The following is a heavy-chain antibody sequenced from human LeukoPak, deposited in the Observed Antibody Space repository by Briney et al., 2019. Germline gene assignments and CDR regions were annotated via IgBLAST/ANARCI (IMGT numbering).Heavy chain of an antibody. D-gene: IGHD3-9*01. Sequence: GASVKVSCKASGYTFTSYAMNWVRQAPGQGLEWMGWINTNTGNPTYAQGFTGRFVFFLDTSVSTAYLQISSLKAEDTAVYYCARDPYDILTGYQLYYFDYWGQGTLVTVSS. CDR2: INTNTGNP. V-gene: IGHV7-4-1*02. CDR3: ARDPYDILTGYQLYYFDY. CDR1: GYTFTSYA. J-gene: IGHJ4*02.